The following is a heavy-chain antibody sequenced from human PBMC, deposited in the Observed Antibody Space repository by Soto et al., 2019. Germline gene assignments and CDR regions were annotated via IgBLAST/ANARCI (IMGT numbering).Heavy chain of an antibody. Sequence: SETLSLTCIVSGESISSSSYYWGWIRQPPGKGLEWIGSIYYSGCTYYNPSFKSRVTISIDTSKNQFSLKLSSVTATDTAVYYCARQRTTVVTQAYFDHWGQGALVTVSS. D-gene: IGHD2-21*02. CDR3: ARQRTTVVTQAYFDH. V-gene: IGHV4-39*01. J-gene: IGHJ4*02. CDR1: GESISSSSYY. CDR2: IYYSGCT.